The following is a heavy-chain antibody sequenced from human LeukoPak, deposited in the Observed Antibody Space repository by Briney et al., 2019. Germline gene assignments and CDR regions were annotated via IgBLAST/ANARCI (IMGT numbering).Heavy chain of an antibody. CDR3: AXVGPXGETGSXYXAFDI. CDR2: ISSSSSYI. Sequence: CAASGFTFSSYSMNWVRQAPGKGLEWVSSISSSSSYIYYADSVKGRFTISRDNAKNSLYLQMDSLRAEDTAVYYCAXVGPXGETGSXYXAFDIWGQGTMVTVSS. CDR1: GFTFSSYS. V-gene: IGHV3-21*01. J-gene: IGHJ3*02. D-gene: IGHD1-26*01.